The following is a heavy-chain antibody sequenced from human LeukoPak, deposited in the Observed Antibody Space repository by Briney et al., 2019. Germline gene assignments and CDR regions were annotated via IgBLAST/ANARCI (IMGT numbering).Heavy chain of an antibody. CDR3: ARRGSAYSSHDMIIVGYFDL. D-gene: IGHD6-13*01. Sequence: PSGTLSLTCAVSGGSISSTNWWSWVRQPPGKGLEWIGEIYHRGSTNFSPSLKSRVIISLDKSKNQFSLKLNSVTAADTAVYYCARRGSAYSSHDMIIVGYFDLWGRGTLVTVSS. CDR1: GGSISSTNW. V-gene: IGHV4-4*02. J-gene: IGHJ2*01. CDR2: IYHRGST.